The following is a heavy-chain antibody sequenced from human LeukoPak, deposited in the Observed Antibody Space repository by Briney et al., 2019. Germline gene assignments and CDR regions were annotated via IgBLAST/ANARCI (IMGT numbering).Heavy chain of an antibody. D-gene: IGHD6-13*01. J-gene: IGHJ1*01. CDR2: ISWNSGSI. CDR3: AKDITGIAAAGSD. V-gene: IGHV3-9*01. Sequence: PGGSLRLSCAASGFTFDDYAMHWVRQAPGKGLEWVSGISWNSGSIGYADSVKGRFTISRDNAKNSLYLQMNSLRAEDTALYYCAKDITGIAAAGSDWGQGTLVTVSS. CDR1: GFTFDDYA.